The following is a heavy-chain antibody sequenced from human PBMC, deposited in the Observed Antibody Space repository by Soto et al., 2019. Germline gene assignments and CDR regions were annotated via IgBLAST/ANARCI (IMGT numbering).Heavy chain of an antibody. V-gene: IGHV4-31*03. CDR1: GASMSSGGYY. D-gene: IGHD6-6*01. CDR2: IYYSGCT. J-gene: IGHJ5*02. Sequence: QVQLQESGPGLVKPSQTLSLTCTVSGASMSSGGYYWTWIRQSPGKGLEWIGYIYYSGCTYYNPSLESRVAISLDTSRSQFSLTLHSVTAADTAIYYCARDRHNNFFDPWGQGTLVTVSS. CDR3: ARDRHNNFFDP.